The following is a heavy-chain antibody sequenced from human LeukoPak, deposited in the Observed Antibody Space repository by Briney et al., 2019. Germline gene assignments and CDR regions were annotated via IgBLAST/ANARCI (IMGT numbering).Heavy chain of an antibody. CDR2: ILYSATT. CDR1: GGSISSYY. D-gene: IGHD3-16*01. Sequence: SETLSLTCTVSGGSISSYYWSWIRQPPGKGLEWIGYILYSATTNSNPSLESRVAISVDTSNNQFSLRLSSVTAADTAVYYCARQSDDLGYFQHWGQGTLVTVSS. V-gene: IGHV4-59*01. J-gene: IGHJ1*01. CDR3: ARQSDDLGYFQH.